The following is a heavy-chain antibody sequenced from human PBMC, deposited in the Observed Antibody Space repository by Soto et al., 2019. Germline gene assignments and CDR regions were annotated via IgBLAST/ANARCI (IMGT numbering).Heavy chain of an antibody. CDR1: GFNFSSYA. V-gene: IGHV3-30-3*01. D-gene: IGHD3-22*01. Sequence: GSLRLSCAASGFNFSSYAMHWVRQAPGKGLEWVALISYDGSDKDYADSVKGRFTISRDNSRNTLFLQMNSLRAEDTAVYYCARDYYKYYDSSGYYRSPAYWGQGTLVTSP. CDR2: ISYDGSDK. CDR3: ARDYYKYYDSSGYYRSPAY. J-gene: IGHJ4*02.